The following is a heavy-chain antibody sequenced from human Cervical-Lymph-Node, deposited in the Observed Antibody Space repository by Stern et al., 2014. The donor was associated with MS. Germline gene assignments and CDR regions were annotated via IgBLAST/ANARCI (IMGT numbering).Heavy chain of an antibody. V-gene: IGHV3-30*04. J-gene: IGHJ4*02. CDR2: IAYDGSNK. CDR3: ARDWDARYTFDY. D-gene: IGHD1-1*01. CDR1: GFTFSSFA. Sequence: VQLVESGGGVVQPGRSLRLSCAASGFTFSSFAMHWVRQAPGKVLEWVAVIAYDGSNKFYADSVKGRFTISRDNSKKTLYLQMNSLRAEDTAVYYCARDWDARYTFDYWGQGTLVTVSS.